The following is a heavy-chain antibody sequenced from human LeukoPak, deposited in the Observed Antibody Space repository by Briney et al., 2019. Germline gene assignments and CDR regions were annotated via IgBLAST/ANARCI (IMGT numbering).Heavy chain of an antibody. CDR2: TYYRSKWYN. D-gene: IGHD6-19*01. CDR3: ARDPRIAVAGPNWFDP. Sequence: SQTLSLTCAISGDSLSANNTAWNWIRQSPSRGLEWLGRTYYRSKWYNDYAVSVKSRITINPDTSKNQFSLQLNSVTPEDTAVYYCARDPRIAVAGPNWFDPWGQGTLVTVSS. J-gene: IGHJ5*02. CDR1: GDSLSANNTA. V-gene: IGHV6-1*01.